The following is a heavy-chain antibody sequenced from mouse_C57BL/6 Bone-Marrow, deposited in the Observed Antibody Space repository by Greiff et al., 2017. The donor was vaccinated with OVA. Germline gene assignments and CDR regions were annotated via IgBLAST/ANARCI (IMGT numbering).Heavy chain of an antibody. Sequence: VQLQQSGAELVRPGASVKLSCTASGFNIKDDYMHWVKQRPEQGLEWIGWIDPENGDTESASTFQGKATITADTSSNAAYLQLSSLTSEDTAVYYCTTNLFYAMGCWGQRTSVTVSS. D-gene: IGHD6-2*01. V-gene: IGHV14-4*01. CDR1: GFNIKDDY. J-gene: IGHJ4*01. CDR3: TTNLFYAMGC. CDR2: IDPENGDT.